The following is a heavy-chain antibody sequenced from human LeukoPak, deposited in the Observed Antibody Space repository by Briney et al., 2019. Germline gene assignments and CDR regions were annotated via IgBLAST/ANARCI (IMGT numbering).Heavy chain of an antibody. D-gene: IGHD3-10*01. CDR2: ISYDGSNK. CDR3: ARDGDVGFGESLFDY. J-gene: IGHJ4*02. CDR1: GFTFSSYA. Sequence: GGSLRLSCAASGFTFSSYAMHWVRQAPGKGLEWVAVISYDGSNKYYADSVKGRFTISRDNSKNTLYLQMNSLRAEDTAVYYCARDGDVGFGESLFDYWGQGTLVTVSS. V-gene: IGHV3-30-3*01.